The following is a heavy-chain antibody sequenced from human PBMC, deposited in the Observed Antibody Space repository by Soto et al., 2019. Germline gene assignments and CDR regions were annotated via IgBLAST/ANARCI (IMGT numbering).Heavy chain of an antibody. CDR3: VRDQLLAPSGYFYYGMDV. CDR1: GGSISSGDYY. J-gene: IGHJ6*02. D-gene: IGHD1-26*01. CDR2: IYYSGST. V-gene: IGHV4-30-4*01. Sequence: QVQLQESGPGLVKPSQTLSLTCTVSGGSISSGDYYWSWIRQPPGKGLEWIGYIYYSGSTYYNPSLKSRVTISVDTSKNQFSLKLNSVTAADTAVYYCVRDQLLAPSGYFYYGMDVWGQGTTVTVSS.